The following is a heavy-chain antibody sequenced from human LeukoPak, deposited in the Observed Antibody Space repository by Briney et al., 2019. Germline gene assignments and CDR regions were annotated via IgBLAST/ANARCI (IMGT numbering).Heavy chain of an antibody. CDR1: GFTFSSNW. CDR3: AREAGYSSSWYTVVRVYYYYMDV. CDR2: IKLDGSEK. J-gene: IGHJ6*03. Sequence: AGGSLRLSCAASGFTFSSNWMSWVRQAPGKGLEWVASIKLDGSEKYYVDSVKGRFTISRDNAENSLYLQMNSLRAEDTAVYYCAREAGYSSSWYTVVRVYYYYMDVWGKGTTVTVSS. V-gene: IGHV3-7*01. D-gene: IGHD6-13*01.